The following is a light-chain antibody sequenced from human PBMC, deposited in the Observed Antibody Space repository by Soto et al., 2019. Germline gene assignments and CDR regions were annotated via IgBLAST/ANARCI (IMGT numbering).Light chain of an antibody. J-gene: IGKJ4*01. Sequence: DIPMTQSPSSLSASVGDTVTITCRASQHIFTFLNWYQHKPGRAPLLLIFAASNLQSGVPSRFSGSGSGTDFTLTISSLHPEDFATYYCQQIYNNPVTFGGGTKVEIK. CDR2: AAS. CDR3: QQIYNNPVT. V-gene: IGKV1-39*01. CDR1: QHIFTF.